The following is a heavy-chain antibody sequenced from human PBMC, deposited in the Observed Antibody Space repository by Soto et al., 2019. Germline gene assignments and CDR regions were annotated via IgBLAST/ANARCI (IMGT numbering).Heavy chain of an antibody. D-gene: IGHD2-2*01. J-gene: IGHJ5*02. CDR1: GFTVSSNY. CDR2: IYSGGST. Sequence: GGSLRLSCAAAGFTVSSNYMTWVRQAPGKGLEWVSVIYSGGSTNYADSVKGRFTISRDSSKNTLYLQMNSLRAEDTAVYYCAKDTVPVATPWFDPWGQGTLVTVSS. CDR3: AKDTVPVATPWFDP. V-gene: IGHV3-53*01.